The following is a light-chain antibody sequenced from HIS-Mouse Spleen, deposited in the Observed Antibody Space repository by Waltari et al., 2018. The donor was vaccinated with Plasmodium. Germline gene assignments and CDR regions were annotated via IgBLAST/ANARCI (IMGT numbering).Light chain of an antibody. Sequence: QSALTQPPSASGSPGQSVTISCTGTSSDVGGYNYVSWYQQHPGKAPNLMIYEVSKRPSGVPDRFSVSKSGNTASLTVSGLQAEDEADYYCSSYAGSNIYVFGTGTKVTVL. V-gene: IGLV2-8*01. CDR3: SSYAGSNIYV. CDR2: EVS. J-gene: IGLJ1*01. CDR1: SSDVGGYNY.